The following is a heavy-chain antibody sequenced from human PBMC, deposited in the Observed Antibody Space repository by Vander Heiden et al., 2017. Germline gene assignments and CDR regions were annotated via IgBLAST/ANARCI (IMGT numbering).Heavy chain of an antibody. J-gene: IGHJ4*02. D-gene: IGHD2-15*01. V-gene: IGHV4-34*01. CDR1: GGSFSSYF. CDR2: IHHSGST. CDR3: ARAPKDCSTGSCYSTGFDY. Sequence: QVQLQQWGAGLLKPSETLSLTCAVYGGSFSSYFWSWIRQPPGKGLEWIGEIHHSGSTNYNPSLKSRVSISVDTSKNQFSLKMSSVTAAETAVYYCARAPKDCSTGSCYSTGFDYWGQGNMVTVSS.